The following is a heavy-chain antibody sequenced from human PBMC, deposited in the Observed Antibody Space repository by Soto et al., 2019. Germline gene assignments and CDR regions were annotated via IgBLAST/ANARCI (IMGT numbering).Heavy chain of an antibody. D-gene: IGHD3-10*01. CDR1: GFTFSSYS. V-gene: IGHV3-21*01. Sequence: EVQLVESGGGLVKPGGSLRLSCAASGFTFSSYSMNWVRQAPGKGLEWVSSITSSSNYILYGDSVKGRFTISRDNAQSSLYLQMNSLRGEDTAVYYCARDTNFYASGSGVDYWGQGTLVTVSS. CDR3: ARDTNFYASGSGVDY. J-gene: IGHJ4*02. CDR2: ITSSSNYI.